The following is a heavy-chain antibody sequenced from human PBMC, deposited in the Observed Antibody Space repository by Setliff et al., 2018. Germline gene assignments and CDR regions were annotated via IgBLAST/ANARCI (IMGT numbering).Heavy chain of an antibody. D-gene: IGHD1-1*01. Sequence: SETLSLTCTVSGVSVTGSYWSWIRQPPGRGLECIGYIYYSGSSNYNPSLKSRVTMSVDTSKNQLSLELTSVTAADTAVYYCARTGTYRYFDYWGQGTRVTVSS. V-gene: IGHV4-59*02. CDR2: IYYSGSS. J-gene: IGHJ4*02. CDR3: ARTGTYRYFDY. CDR1: GVSVTGSY.